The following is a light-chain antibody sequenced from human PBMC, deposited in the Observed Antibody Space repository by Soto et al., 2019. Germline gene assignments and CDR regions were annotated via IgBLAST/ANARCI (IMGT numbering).Light chain of an antibody. V-gene: IGKV3-11*01. J-gene: IGKJ5*01. CDR1: QRVSRY. CDR3: QQRSNCIT. CDR2: YTS. Sequence: EMVLTQSPGTLSLSPGERATLSCRVSQRVSRYLAWYKQKPGQAPRILMYYTSYRDTGIQARFSGSGSGTDFTLTIISIEPKYFAMYDCQQRSNCITFVQGKRLYIK.